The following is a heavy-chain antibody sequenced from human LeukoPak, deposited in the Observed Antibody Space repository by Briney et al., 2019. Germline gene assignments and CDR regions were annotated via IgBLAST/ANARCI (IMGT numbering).Heavy chain of an antibody. CDR1: GFTFSSYG. CDR3: AKDRVKPVVAANLFDY. CDR2: INWNGGST. D-gene: IGHD2-15*01. V-gene: IGHV3-20*04. J-gene: IGHJ4*02. Sequence: PGGTLRLSCAASGFTFSSYGMSWVRQAPGKGLEWVSGINWNGGSTGYADSVKGRFTISRDNAKNSLYLQMNSLRAEDTAVYYCAKDRVKPVVAANLFDYWGQGTLVTVSS.